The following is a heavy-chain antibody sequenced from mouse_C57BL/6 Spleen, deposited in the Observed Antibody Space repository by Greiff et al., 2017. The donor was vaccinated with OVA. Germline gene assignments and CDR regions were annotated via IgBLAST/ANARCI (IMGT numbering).Heavy chain of an antibody. Sequence: EVKLQQSGPELVKPGASVKISCKASGYTFTDYYMNWVKQSHGKSLEWIGDINPNNGGTSYNQKVKGKATLTVDKSSSTAYMELRSLTSEDSAVYYCARGGDYDYPMDYWGQGTSVTVSS. CDR2: INPNNGGT. D-gene: IGHD2-4*01. J-gene: IGHJ4*01. V-gene: IGHV1-26*01. CDR3: ARGGDYDYPMDY. CDR1: GYTFTDYY.